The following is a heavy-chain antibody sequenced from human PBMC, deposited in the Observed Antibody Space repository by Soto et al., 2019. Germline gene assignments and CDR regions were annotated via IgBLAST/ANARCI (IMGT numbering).Heavy chain of an antibody. Sequence: SETLSLTCSVSGGSVSSGNYYWSWIRQPPGKGLELIGYIYKSGSTNYNPSLKSRVSISVDVSKNQFSLKLSSLTAADTAVYYCARNGDSWGQGTLVTVSS. CDR3: ARNGDS. CDR1: GGSVSSGNYY. D-gene: IGHD7-27*01. CDR2: IYKSGST. J-gene: IGHJ1*01. V-gene: IGHV4-61*01.